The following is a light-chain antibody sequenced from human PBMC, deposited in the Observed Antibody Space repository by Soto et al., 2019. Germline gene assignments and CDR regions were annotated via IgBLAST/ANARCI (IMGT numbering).Light chain of an antibody. CDR2: GAS. CDR3: QQFNNWPYT. CDR1: QNISSN. Sequence: EIVMTQSPATLSVSPGERATLSCRASQNISSNLAWYQQKPGQPPRLLIYGASTGATGIPARFSGSGSGTEFTLTISSLQSEDFAVYYCQQFNNWPYTFGQGTKLDIK. J-gene: IGKJ2*01. V-gene: IGKV3-15*01.